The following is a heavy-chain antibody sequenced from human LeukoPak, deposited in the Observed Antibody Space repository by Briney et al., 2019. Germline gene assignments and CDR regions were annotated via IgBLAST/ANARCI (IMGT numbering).Heavy chain of an antibody. V-gene: IGHV3-21*01. CDR1: GFTFSSYS. D-gene: IGHD3-3*01. J-gene: IGHJ4*02. CDR2: ISSSSSYI. Sequence: EGSLRLSCAASGFTFSSYSVNWVRQAPGKGLEWVSSISSSSSYIYYADSVKGRFTISRDNAKNSLYLQMNSLRAEDTAVYYCARDGLYYDFWSGYSPYYFDYWGQGTLVTVSS. CDR3: ARDGLYYDFWSGYSPYYFDY.